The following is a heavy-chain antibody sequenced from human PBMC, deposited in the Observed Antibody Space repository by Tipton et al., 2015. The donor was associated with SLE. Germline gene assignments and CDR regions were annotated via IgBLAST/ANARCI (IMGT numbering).Heavy chain of an antibody. D-gene: IGHD6-19*01. CDR2: INHSGGT. CDR1: GGSISSYY. J-gene: IGHJ6*03. Sequence: LRLSCTVSGGSISSYYWSWIRQPPGKGLEWIGEINHSGGTNYNPSLKSRVTISVDTSKNQFSLKLSSVTAADTAVYYCARGLGAYSSGWRYYYYYMDVWGKGTTVTVSS. CDR3: ARGLGAYSSGWRYYYYYMDV. V-gene: IGHV4-34*01.